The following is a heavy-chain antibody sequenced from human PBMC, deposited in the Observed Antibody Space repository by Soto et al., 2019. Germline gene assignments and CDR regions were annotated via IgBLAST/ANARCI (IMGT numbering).Heavy chain of an antibody. V-gene: IGHV4-39*01. D-gene: IGHD4-17*01. CDR3: ARRRASDYGGNHHPYYFDR. J-gene: IGHJ4*02. CDR1: GASIITDNYF. CDR2: ISYSGRT. Sequence: SETLSLTCTVSGASIITDNYFWVWIRQSPRRGLELIGSISYSGRTYDNPSLQSRVTISIDASKNQFSLKLTSVTTADTAVYYCARRRASDYGGNHHPYYFDRWGQGAPGTVSS.